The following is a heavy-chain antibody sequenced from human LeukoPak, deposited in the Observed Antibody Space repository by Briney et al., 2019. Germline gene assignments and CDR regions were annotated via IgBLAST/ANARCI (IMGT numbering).Heavy chain of an antibody. V-gene: IGHV3-11*01. J-gene: IGHJ6*02. CDR3: ASGAYYYGSGREV. CDR2: ISSSGSTI. D-gene: IGHD3-10*01. CDR1: GFTFDDYA. Sequence: GGSLRLSCAASGFTFDDYAMHWVRQAPGKGLEWVSYISSSGSTIYYADSVKGRFTISRDNAKNSLYLQMNSLRAEDTAVYYCASGAYYYGSGREVWGQGTTVTVSS.